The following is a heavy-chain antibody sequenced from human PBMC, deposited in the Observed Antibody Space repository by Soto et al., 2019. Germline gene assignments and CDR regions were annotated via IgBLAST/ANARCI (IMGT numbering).Heavy chain of an antibody. CDR1: GFTFSNYA. V-gene: IGHV3-23*01. CDR2: ISSTGSST. D-gene: IGHD1-1*01. Sequence: EVQLLESGGGLVQRGGSLRLSCAASGFTFSNYAMTWVRQAPGKGLEWVSLISSTGSSTYYADSVKGRFTISRDNSKNTLSLQINSLRAEDPAVYDCAKSLRTAAFDYWGQGALVNVFS. J-gene: IGHJ4*02. CDR3: AKSLRTAAFDY.